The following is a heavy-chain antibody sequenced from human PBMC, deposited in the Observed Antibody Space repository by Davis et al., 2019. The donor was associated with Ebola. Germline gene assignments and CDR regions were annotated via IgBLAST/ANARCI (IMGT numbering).Heavy chain of an antibody. Sequence: LRLSCIASGGSISSGDYYWSWIRQPPGKGLEWIGYIYYRGGTYYNPSLKSRVIISVDTSKSQFSLKLSSVTAADTAVYFCARSVVRGVIFYFDSWGQGTLVTVSS. D-gene: IGHD3-10*01. CDR3: ARSVVRGVIFYFDS. J-gene: IGHJ4*02. CDR2: IYYRGGT. V-gene: IGHV4-30-4*01. CDR1: GGSISSGDYY.